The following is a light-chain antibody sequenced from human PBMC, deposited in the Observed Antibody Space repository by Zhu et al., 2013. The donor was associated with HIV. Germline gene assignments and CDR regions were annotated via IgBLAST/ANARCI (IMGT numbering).Light chain of an antibody. J-gene: IGLJ1*01. CDR1: SSDVGAYNY. Sequence: QSALTQPPSASGSPGQSVTISCTGTSSDVGAYNYVSWYQQHPGKAPKLMIYEVSKRPSGVPDRFSGSKSGNMASLTVSGLQAEDEADYYCSSYAGSKNVFGTGTKVTVL. V-gene: IGLV2-8*01. CDR2: EVS. CDR3: SSYAGSKNV.